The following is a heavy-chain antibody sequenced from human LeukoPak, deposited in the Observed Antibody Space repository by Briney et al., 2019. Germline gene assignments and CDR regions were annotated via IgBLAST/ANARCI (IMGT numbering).Heavy chain of an antibody. CDR2: INPNSGGT. J-gene: IGHJ4*02. CDR3: ARVAYYYGSGSYYMNDY. V-gene: IGHV1-2*06. D-gene: IGHD3-10*01. Sequence: GASVKVSCKASGYTFTGYYMHWVRQAPGQGLEWMGRINPNSGGTNYAQKFQGRVTMTRDTSISTAHMELSRLRSDDTAVYYCARVAYYYGSGSYYMNDYWGQGTLVTVSS. CDR1: GYTFTGYY.